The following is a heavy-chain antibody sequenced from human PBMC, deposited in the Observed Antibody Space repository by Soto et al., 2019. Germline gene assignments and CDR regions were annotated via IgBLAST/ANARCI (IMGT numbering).Heavy chain of an antibody. CDR1: GYTFTTYA. Sequence: ASVKVSCKPSGYTFTTYAISWVRQAPRQGLEWMGWINTYSGNTNYAQKLQGRVTMTTDTSTSTAYMELRSLRSDDTAVYYCARESCGGDCYSGLDQWGQGTLVTVSS. CDR2: INTYSGNT. J-gene: IGHJ4*02. V-gene: IGHV1-18*01. D-gene: IGHD2-21*02. CDR3: ARESCGGDCYSGLDQ.